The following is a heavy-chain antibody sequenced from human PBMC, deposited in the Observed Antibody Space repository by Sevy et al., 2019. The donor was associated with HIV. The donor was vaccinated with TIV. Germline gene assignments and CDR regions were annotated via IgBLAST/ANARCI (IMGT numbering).Heavy chain of an antibody. CDR2: IYYSGST. CDR3: ARDFFGAAAGIYYYYGMDV. J-gene: IGHJ6*02. D-gene: IGHD6-13*01. V-gene: IGHV4-61*01. CDR1: GGSVSSGSYY. Sequence: SETLSLTCTVSGGSVSSGSYYWSWIRQPPGKGLEWIGYIYYSGSTNYNPSLKSRVTISVDTSKNQFSLKRSSVTAADTAVYYCARDFFGAAAGIYYYYGMDVWGQGTTVTVSS.